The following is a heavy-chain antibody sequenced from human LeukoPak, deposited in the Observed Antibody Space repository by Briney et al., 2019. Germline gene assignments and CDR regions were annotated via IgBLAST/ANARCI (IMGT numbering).Heavy chain of an antibody. CDR2: ISAYNGNT. V-gene: IGHV1-18*01. CDR3: ARVAARPLMTFDY. CDR1: GYTFTSFD. Sequence: GASVKVSCKASGYTFTSFDINWVRQATGQGLEWMGWISAYNGNTNYAQKLQGRVTMTTDTSTSTAYMELRSLRSDDTAVYYCARVAARPLMTFDYWGQGTLVTVSS. J-gene: IGHJ4*02. D-gene: IGHD6-6*01.